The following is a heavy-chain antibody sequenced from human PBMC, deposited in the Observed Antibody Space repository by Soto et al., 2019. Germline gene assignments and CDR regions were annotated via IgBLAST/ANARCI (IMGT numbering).Heavy chain of an antibody. D-gene: IGHD3-10*01. CDR3: ARSPNYYYYGFDV. CDR1: GGSVSSGDYF. V-gene: IGHV4-61*08. J-gene: IGHJ6*02. Sequence: SSETLSLTCTVSGGSVSSGDYFWSWLRQSPGKRLEWIAYIYYSGSTNYNPSLKSRATISVDTSKSQVSLTLTSMTAADAALYYCARSPNYYYYGFDVWGQGTAVTVSS. CDR2: IYYSGST.